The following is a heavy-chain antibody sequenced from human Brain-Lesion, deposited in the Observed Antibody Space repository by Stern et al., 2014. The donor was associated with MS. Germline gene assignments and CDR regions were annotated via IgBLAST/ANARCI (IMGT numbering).Heavy chain of an antibody. CDR2: GSYDGSNK. CDR3: AKDRQYLTYFFDH. CDR1: GFTFGSCA. V-gene: IGHV3-30*04. D-gene: IGHD2/OR15-2a*01. J-gene: IGHJ5*02. Sequence: VQLVESGGGVAQPGRPLRLSCVASGFTFGSCAIYWVRQAPGKGLERVAGGSYDGSNKYYADSVKGRFTISRDNSQNTLYMQMSSLRPEDTAVYYCAKDRQYLTYFFDHWGQGSLVTVSS.